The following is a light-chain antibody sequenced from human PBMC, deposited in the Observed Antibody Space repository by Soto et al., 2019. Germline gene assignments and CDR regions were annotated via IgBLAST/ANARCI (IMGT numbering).Light chain of an antibody. CDR1: SSNIGSNT. J-gene: IGLJ1*01. CDR3: GSWDSSLSAYV. Sequence: QSVLAQPPSASGTPGQRVTISCSGSSSNIGSNTVNWYQQLPGTAPKLLIYSNNQRPSGVPDRFSGSKSGTSATLGITGFRTGDEADYYCGSWDSSLSAYVFGTGTKVTVL. V-gene: IGLV1-44*01. CDR2: SNN.